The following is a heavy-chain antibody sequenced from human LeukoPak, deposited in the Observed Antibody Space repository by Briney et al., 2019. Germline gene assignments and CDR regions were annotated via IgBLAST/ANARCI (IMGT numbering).Heavy chain of an antibody. V-gene: IGHV4-30-4*01. Sequence: SQTLSLTCSVSGGSINSGDYYWSWIRQPPGKGLEWIGYIYDSGSTYYNPSLKSRVIISVDTSKNQFSLKLSSVTAADTAVYYCARYRNYYGSGSYYSRFDYWGQGTLVTVSS. D-gene: IGHD3-10*01. CDR2: IYDSGST. CDR1: GGSINSGDYY. J-gene: IGHJ4*02. CDR3: ARYRNYYGSGSYYSRFDY.